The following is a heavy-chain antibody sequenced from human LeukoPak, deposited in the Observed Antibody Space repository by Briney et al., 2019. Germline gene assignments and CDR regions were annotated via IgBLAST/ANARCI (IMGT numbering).Heavy chain of an antibody. D-gene: IGHD1-26*01. CDR2: INWNGGST. V-gene: IGHV3-20*04. J-gene: IGHJ4*02. Sequence: GGSLRLSCAASGFTFSSYSMNWVRQAPGKGLEWVSGINWNGGSTGYADSVKGRFTISRDNAKNSLYLQMNSLRAEDTALYYCAREGAGSYYDFDYWGQGTLVTVSS. CDR1: GFTFSSYS. CDR3: AREGAGSYYDFDY.